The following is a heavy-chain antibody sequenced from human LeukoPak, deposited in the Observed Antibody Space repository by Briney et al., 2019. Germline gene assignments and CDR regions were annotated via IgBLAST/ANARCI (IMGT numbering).Heavy chain of an antibody. V-gene: IGHV3-9*01. Sequence: PGRSLRLSCAASGFTFDDYAMHWVRQAPGKGLEWVSGISWNSGSIGYADSVKGRFTISRDNAKNSLYLQMNSLRAEDTALYYCAKDAGVVYYDSSGLSDAFDIWGQGKIVPVSS. CDR3: AKDAGVVYYDSSGLSDAFDI. J-gene: IGHJ3*02. CDR1: GFTFDDYA. D-gene: IGHD3-22*01. CDR2: ISWNSGSI.